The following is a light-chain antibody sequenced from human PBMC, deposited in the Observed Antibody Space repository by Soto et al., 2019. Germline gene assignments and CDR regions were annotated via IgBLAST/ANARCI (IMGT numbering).Light chain of an antibody. J-gene: IGKJ4*01. Sequence: EIVLTQSPGSLSLSPGERATLSCRASQSVSSSYLGWYQQKPGQAPRLLIYGASSRATGIPDRFSGSGSGTDFTLTIRRLEPEDFAVYYCQQYGSSLLTFGGGTQVEIK. CDR1: QSVSSSY. CDR2: GAS. CDR3: QQYGSSLLT. V-gene: IGKV3-20*01.